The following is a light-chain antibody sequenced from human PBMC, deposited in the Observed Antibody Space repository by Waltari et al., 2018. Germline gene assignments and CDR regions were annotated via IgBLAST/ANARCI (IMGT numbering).Light chain of an antibody. CDR3: QQYYSTPWT. Sequence: DIVMTQSPDSLAVSLGERVTINCKSSQSLLYSSNNKNYLAWYQQKPGQAPKLLIYWASTRESGVPNRFSGSGAGTDFTLTISGLQAEDVAVYDCQQYYSTPWTFGQGTKVEIK. J-gene: IGKJ1*01. V-gene: IGKV4-1*01. CDR2: WAS. CDR1: QSLLYSSNNKNY.